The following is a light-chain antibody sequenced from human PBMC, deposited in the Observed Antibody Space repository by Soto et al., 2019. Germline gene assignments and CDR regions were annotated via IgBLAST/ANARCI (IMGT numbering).Light chain of an antibody. J-gene: IGLJ2*01. CDR1: SSDIGGYDY. Sequence: QSALTQPASVSGSPGQSITISCTGTSSDIGGYDYVSWYQQHPGKAPKLMIYEVSNRPSGVSNRFSGSKSGNTASLTISGLQTEDEADYYCSSYTSISYVVFGGGTQLTVL. CDR2: EVS. V-gene: IGLV2-14*01. CDR3: SSYTSISYVV.